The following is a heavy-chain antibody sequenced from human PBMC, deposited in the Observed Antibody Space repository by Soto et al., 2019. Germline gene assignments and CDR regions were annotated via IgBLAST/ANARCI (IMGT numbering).Heavy chain of an antibody. CDR3: ARGAYSGYDLEDPNYYYYYGMDV. J-gene: IGHJ6*02. CDR1: GYTFTGYY. Sequence: WASVKVSCKASGYTFTGYYMHWVRQAPGQGLEWMGWINPNSGGTNYAQKFQGWVTMTRDTSISTAYMELSRLRSDDTAVYYCARGAYSGYDLEDPNYYYYYGMDVWGQGTTVTVSS. D-gene: IGHD5-12*01. V-gene: IGHV1-2*04. CDR2: INPNSGGT.